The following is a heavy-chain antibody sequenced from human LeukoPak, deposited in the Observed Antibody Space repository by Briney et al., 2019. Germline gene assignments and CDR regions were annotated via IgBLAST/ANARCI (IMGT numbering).Heavy chain of an antibody. CDR1: GFTFISYA. V-gene: IGHV3-23*01. J-gene: IGHJ4*02. CDR3: AKDLGRYRNNYFDY. Sequence: PGGSLRLSCAASGFTFISYAMSWVRQAPEKGLEWVSTISGSGGGTYYADSVKGRFTISRDDSKNTLYLQMNRLRAEDTAVYYCAKDLGRYRNNYFDYGGQGTLVTVSS. CDR2: ISGSGGGT. D-gene: IGHD1-26*01.